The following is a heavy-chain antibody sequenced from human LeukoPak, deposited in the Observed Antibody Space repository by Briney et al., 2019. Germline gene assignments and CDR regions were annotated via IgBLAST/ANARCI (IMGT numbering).Heavy chain of an antibody. Sequence: GGSLRLSCAASGFTFSSYAMSWVRQAPGKGLEWVSAISGSGGSTYYADSVKGRFTISRDNSKHTLYLQMNSLRAEDTVVYYCANLGIQLWLRFFDYWGEGTLVTVCS. CDR3: ANLGIQLWLRFFDY. CDR1: GFTFSSYA. D-gene: IGHD5-18*01. V-gene: IGHV3-23*01. J-gene: IGHJ4*02. CDR2: ISGSGGST.